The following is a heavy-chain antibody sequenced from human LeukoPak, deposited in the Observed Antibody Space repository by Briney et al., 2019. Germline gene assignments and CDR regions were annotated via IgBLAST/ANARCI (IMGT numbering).Heavy chain of an antibody. D-gene: IGHD3-10*01. Sequence: SLTLSCAASGFTFSNYGMHWVRPAPRKGLEWVELITYDGYYKYYADSVKGRFTISRDNSKNMYLQMNSLRAEDTAVYYCAKDLIAMVRGSPMDVWGQGTTVTVSS. CDR2: ITYDGYYK. CDR1: GFTFSNYG. V-gene: IGHV3-30*18. CDR3: AKDLIAMVRGSPMDV. J-gene: IGHJ6*02.